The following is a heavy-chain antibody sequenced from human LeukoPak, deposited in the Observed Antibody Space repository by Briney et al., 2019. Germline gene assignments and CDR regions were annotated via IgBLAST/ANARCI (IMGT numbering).Heavy chain of an antibody. V-gene: IGHV3-23*01. Sequence: QSAESLTLTCAASGFFLSSYVVSWVRQAPGKGLEWVSDICDSGDRTYYADSVKGRFTISRDNSKNPLYLQLNSLRADDTAVYYCAKRRAALGPSFDYWGQGTLVTVSS. CDR3: AKRRAALGPSFDY. J-gene: IGHJ4*02. D-gene: IGHD6-13*01. CDR1: GFFLSSYV. CDR2: ICDSGDRT.